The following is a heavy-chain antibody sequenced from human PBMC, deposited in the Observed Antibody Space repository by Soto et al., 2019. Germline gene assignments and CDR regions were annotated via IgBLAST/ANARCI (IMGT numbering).Heavy chain of an antibody. J-gene: IGHJ5*02. CDR2: ISGSGGST. CDR1: GFTFSSYA. Sequence: GGSLILSCAASGFTFSSYAMSWVRQAPGKGLEWVSAISGSGGSTYYADSVKGRFTISRDNSKNTLYLQMNSLRAEDTAVYYCAKDLRYRGTPLDDPWGQGTLVTVSS. V-gene: IGHV3-23*01. CDR3: AKDLRYRGTPLDDP. D-gene: IGHD1-26*01.